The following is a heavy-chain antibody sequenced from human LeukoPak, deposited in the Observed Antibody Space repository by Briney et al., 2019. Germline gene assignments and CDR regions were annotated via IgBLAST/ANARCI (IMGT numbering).Heavy chain of an antibody. CDR1: GGSISSYY. V-gene: IGHV4-59*01. Sequence: SETLSLTCTVSGGSISSYYWSWIRQPPGKGLEWIGYIYYSGSTNYNPSLKSRVTISVDTSKNQFSLKLSSVTAADTAVYYCARDRPYCSGGSCYEKWGQGTLVTVSS. CDR3: ARDRPYCSGGSCYEK. CDR2: IYYSGST. J-gene: IGHJ4*02. D-gene: IGHD2-15*01.